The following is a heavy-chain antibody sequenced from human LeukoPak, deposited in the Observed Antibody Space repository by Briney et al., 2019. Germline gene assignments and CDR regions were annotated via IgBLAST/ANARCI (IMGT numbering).Heavy chain of an antibody. CDR1: GFTFSSYG. CDR3: AKPKHYCSSTSCPPDYYYYMDV. D-gene: IGHD2-2*01. Sequence: PGGSLRLSCAASGFTFSSYGMHWVRQAPGKGLEWVALIQYDGSNKYSADSVKGRFTISRDNSKNTLYLQMNSLRAEDTAVYYCAKPKHYCSSTSCPPDYYYYMDVWGKGTTVTVSS. V-gene: IGHV3-30*02. CDR2: IQYDGSNK. J-gene: IGHJ6*03.